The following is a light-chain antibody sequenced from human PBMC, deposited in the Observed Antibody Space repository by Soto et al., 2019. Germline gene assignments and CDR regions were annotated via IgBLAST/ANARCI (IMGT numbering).Light chain of an antibody. CDR3: GSYTSSSTWV. Sequence: QSVLTQPASVSGSPGQSITISCTGSSSDVGGYNYVSWYQHHPGKAPKLLIYEVSHRPSGISNRFSGSKSGNTASLTISGLQAEDEADYYCGSYTSSSTWVFGGGTQLTVL. J-gene: IGLJ3*02. CDR1: SSDVGGYNY. V-gene: IGLV2-14*01. CDR2: EVS.